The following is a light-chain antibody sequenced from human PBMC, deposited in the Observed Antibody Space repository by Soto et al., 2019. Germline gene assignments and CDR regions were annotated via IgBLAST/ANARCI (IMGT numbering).Light chain of an antibody. CDR1: QSITTY. CDR2: AAA. V-gene: IGKV1-39*01. J-gene: IGKJ1*01. Sequence: DIQMTQSPSSLSASVGDRVTITCRASQSITTYLNWYQQTSGEAPKLLIYAAARLQTGVPSRFSGSGSGTDFTLTISSLQPEDCATYYCQQAYGAPPTFGQGTKVEIK. CDR3: QQAYGAPPT.